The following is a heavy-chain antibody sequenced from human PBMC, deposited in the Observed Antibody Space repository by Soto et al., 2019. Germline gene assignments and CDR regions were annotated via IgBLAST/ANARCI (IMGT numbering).Heavy chain of an antibody. J-gene: IGHJ4*02. CDR1: GGSISSSNW. D-gene: IGHD2-2*01. CDR2: IYHSGST. Sequence: QVQLQESGPGLVKPSGTLSLTCAVSGGSISSSNWWSWVRQPPGKGLEWIGEIYHSGSTNYNPSLTTLVTLSGDKAMPQFPLKLSSVTAADPAGYYCASFPAPSDFDYWGPGTLVTVSS. CDR3: ASFPAPSDFDY. V-gene: IGHV4-4*02.